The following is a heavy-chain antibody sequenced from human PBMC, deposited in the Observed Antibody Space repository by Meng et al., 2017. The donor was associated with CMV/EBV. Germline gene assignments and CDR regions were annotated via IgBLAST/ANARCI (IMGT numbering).Heavy chain of an antibody. CDR3: ARRRCGLFCYYFDY. J-gene: IGHJ4*02. Sequence: ASVKVSCKASGYSFTTYGMNWVPQAPGQGLEWMGWFNTYTGNPTYAQGFTGRFVFSMDTSASTAYLQISSLKAEDMAMYYCARRRCGLFCYYFDYWGQGMLVTVSS. D-gene: IGHD5-12*01. CDR1: GYSFTTYG. CDR2: FNTYTGNP. V-gene: IGHV7-81*01.